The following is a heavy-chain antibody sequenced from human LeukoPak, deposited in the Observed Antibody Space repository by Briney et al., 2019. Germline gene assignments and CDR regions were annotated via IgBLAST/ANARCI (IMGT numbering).Heavy chain of an antibody. CDR1: GFTFSRYW. CDR3: AREYYYGFDY. CDR2: IKHDGSEK. J-gene: IGHJ4*02. Sequence: PGGSLRLSCEASGFTFSRYWMSWVRQAPGKGLEWVANIKHDGSEKYYVDSVKGRFTISRDNAKNSLYLQMNSLRAEDTAVYYCAREYYYGFDYWGQGTLVTVSS. V-gene: IGHV3-7*01. D-gene: IGHD2/OR15-2a*01.